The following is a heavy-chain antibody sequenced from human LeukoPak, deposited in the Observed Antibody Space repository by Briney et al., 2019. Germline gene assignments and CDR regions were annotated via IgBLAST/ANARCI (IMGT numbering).Heavy chain of an antibody. CDR2: IRYDGSNK. CDR1: GFTFSSYG. V-gene: IGHV3-30*02. CDR3: AKLPRGYCSSTSCLFGY. J-gene: IGHJ4*02. D-gene: IGHD2-2*01. Sequence: GSLRLSCAASGFTFSSYGMHWVRQAPGKGLEWVAFIRYDGSNKYYADSVKGRFTISRDNSKNTLYLQMNSLRAEDTAVYYCAKLPRGYCSSTSCLFGYWGQGTLVTVSS.